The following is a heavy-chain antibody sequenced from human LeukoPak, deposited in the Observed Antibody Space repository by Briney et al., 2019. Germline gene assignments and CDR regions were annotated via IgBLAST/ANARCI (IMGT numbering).Heavy chain of an antibody. CDR1: GYTFTSYY. CDR3: ARATLSDYYFNY. J-gene: IGHJ4*02. CDR2: INPSGGST. V-gene: IGHV1-46*01. Sequence: GASVKVSCEASGYTFTSYYMHWVRQAPGQGLEWMGIINPSGGSTSYAQKFQGRVTMTRDTSTNTVYMELSSLRSEDTAVYFCARATLSDYYFNYWGQGTLVTASS.